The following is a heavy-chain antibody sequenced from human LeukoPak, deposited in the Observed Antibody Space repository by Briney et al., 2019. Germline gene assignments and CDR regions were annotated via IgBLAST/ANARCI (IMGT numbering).Heavy chain of an antibody. J-gene: IGHJ2*01. CDR2: IYYSGST. CDR3: ARGGFSGGILRYFVL. D-gene: IGHD2-15*01. Sequence: SETLSLTCTVSGGSFSSYYWSWIRQPPGKGLEWIVYIYYSGSTNYNPSLKSRVTISVDTSKNQFSLKLSSVTDADTAVYYCARGGFSGGILRYFVLWGRGTLVTVSS. V-gene: IGHV4-59*01. CDR1: GGSFSSYY.